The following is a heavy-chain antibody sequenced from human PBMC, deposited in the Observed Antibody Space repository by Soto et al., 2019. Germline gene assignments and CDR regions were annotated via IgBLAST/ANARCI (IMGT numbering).Heavy chain of an antibody. CDR1: GASISSGGYY. CDR2: IYYSGTT. CDR3: AASCVGCGGFNYYGMDV. V-gene: IGHV4-31*03. J-gene: IGHJ6*02. Sequence: QVQLQESGPGLVKPSQTLSLTCSVSGASISSGGYYWNWIRQHPGKGLEWIGYIYYSGTTYYNPAPKIRLTISVDTSKNQFSLKLSSVTAADTAVYYCAASCVGCGGFNYYGMDVWGQGTTVTVSS. D-gene: IGHD2-21*01.